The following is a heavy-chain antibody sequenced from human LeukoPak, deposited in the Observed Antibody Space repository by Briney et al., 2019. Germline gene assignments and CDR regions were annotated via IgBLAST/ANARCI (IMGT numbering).Heavy chain of an antibody. Sequence: SVKVSCKASGGTFSSYAISWVRQAPGQGLEWMGGIIPIFGTANYAQKFQGRVTITADESTSTAYMELSSLRSEDTAVYYCARKVLSYYDSSRHFDYWGQGTLVTVSS. CDR1: GGTFSSYA. CDR2: IIPIFGTA. J-gene: IGHJ4*02. CDR3: ARKVLSYYDSSRHFDY. V-gene: IGHV1-69*13. D-gene: IGHD3-22*01.